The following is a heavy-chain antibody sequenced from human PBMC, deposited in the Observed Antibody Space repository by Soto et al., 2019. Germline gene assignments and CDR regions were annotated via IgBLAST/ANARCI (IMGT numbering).Heavy chain of an antibody. D-gene: IGHD6-19*01. CDR2: IIPIFGTA. CDR1: GGTFSSYA. J-gene: IGHJ6*02. Sequence: QVQLVQSGAEVKKPGSSVKVSCKASGGTFSSYAISWVRQAPGQGLEWMGGIIPIFGTANYAQKFQGRVTITADESTSTAYMELSSLRSEGTAVYYCARDPRIAVAGLTYYYYGMDVWGLGTTVTVSS. CDR3: ARDPRIAVAGLTYYYYGMDV. V-gene: IGHV1-69*12.